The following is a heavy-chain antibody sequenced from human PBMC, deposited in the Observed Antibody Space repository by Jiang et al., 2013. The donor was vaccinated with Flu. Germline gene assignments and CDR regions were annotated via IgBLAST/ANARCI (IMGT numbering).Heavy chain of an antibody. J-gene: IGHJ3*02. D-gene: IGHD6-19*01. CDR3: ARGESSGWYEAFDI. CDR1: SYA. Sequence: SYAMHWVRQAPGQRLEWMGWINAGNGNTKYSQKFQGRVSITRDTSASTAYMELSSLRSEDTAVYYCARGESSGWYEAFDIWGQGTMVTVSS. V-gene: IGHV1-3*01. CDR2: INAGNGNT.